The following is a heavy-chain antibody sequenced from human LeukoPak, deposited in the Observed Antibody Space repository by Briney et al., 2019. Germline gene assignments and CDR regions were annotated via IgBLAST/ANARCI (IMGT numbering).Heavy chain of an antibody. V-gene: IGHV3-48*03. J-gene: IGHJ4*02. Sequence: PGGSLRLSCAASGFTFSLYEMNWVRQAPVKGRRRGSYLSGGVETRYYTDSVKGRFNISRDNGKNSLYLQMNSLRAEDTAVYYCARDASGHDLPFDYWGQGTLVTVSS. CDR1: GFTFSLYE. D-gene: IGHD6-25*01. CDR3: ARDASGHDLPFDY. CDR2: LSGGVETR.